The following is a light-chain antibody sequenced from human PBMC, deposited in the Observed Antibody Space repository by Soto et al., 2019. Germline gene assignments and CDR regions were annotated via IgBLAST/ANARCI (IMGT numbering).Light chain of an antibody. CDR3: SSYTSITTHVV. V-gene: IGLV2-14*01. CDR1: SSDVDSYNY. Sequence: QSALTQPASVSGSPGQSITISCTGISSDVDSYNYVSWYQQYPGKAPKVMIYDVTNRPSGVSNRFSGSKSGNTASLTISGLQAEDEADYYCSSYTSITTHVVFGGGTKVTVL. J-gene: IGLJ2*01. CDR2: DVT.